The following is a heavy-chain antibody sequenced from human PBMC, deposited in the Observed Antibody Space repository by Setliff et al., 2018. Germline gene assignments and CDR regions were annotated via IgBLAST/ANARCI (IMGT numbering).Heavy chain of an antibody. D-gene: IGHD2-21*02. CDR1: GFTFTVAW. J-gene: IGHJ3*02. V-gene: IGHV3-15*01. Sequence: PGESLKISCATSGFTFTVAWMSWVRHSPGNGLEWVGRIKTKADGGTIHYAAPVKGRFTISRDDSKGTLYLQMNSLRTEDTALYYCTTDLLRDWDDAFDTWGQGTMVTVSS. CDR3: TTDLLRDWDDAFDT. CDR2: IKTKADGGTI.